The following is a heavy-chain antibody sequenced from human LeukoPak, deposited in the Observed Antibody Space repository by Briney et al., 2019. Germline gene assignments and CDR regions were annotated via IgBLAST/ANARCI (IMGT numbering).Heavy chain of an antibody. J-gene: IGHJ4*02. D-gene: IGHD7-27*01. CDR1: GDFIRNGHW. CDR3: ARNRDWGFDY. Sequence: PSETLSLTCAVSGDFIRNGHWWTWVRQPPGKGLKWIGEIFHSESTNCNPSLKSRVTISVDKSKNQFSLKLASVTVADTAVYYCARNRDWGFDYWGQGTLVTVSS. V-gene: IGHV4-4*02. CDR2: IFHSEST.